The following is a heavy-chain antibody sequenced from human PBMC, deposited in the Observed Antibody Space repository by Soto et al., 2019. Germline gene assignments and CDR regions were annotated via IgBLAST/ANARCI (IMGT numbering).Heavy chain of an antibody. D-gene: IGHD3-22*01. CDR3: ARDRYYYDSSGYLDY. CDR1: GYTFTGYY. CDR2: INPNSGGT. J-gene: IGHJ4*02. Sequence: ASVKVSCKASGYTFTGYYMHWVRQAPGQGLEWMGWINPNSGGTNYAQKFQGWVTMTRDTSISTAYMELSRLRSDDTAVYYCARDRYYYDSSGYLDYWGQGTLVTVSS. V-gene: IGHV1-2*04.